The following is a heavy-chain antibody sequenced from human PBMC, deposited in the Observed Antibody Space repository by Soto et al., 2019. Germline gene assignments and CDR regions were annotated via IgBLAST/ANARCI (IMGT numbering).Heavy chain of an antibody. CDR2: IIPIFGTA. CDR3: ARGSYYYDSSGYYRGDYYYYGMDV. Sequence: QVQLVQSGAEVKKPGASVKVSCKASGYTFTSYAMHWVRQAPGQRLEWMGGIIPIFGTANYAQKFQGRVTITADESTSTAYMELSSLRSEDTAVYYCARGSYYYDSSGYYRGDYYYYGMDVWGQGTTVTVSS. D-gene: IGHD3-22*01. V-gene: IGHV1-69*13. CDR1: GYTFTSYA. J-gene: IGHJ6*02.